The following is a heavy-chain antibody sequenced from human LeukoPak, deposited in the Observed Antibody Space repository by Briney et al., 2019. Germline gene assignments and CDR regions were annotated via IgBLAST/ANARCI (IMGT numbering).Heavy chain of an antibody. D-gene: IGHD2-2*01. CDR3: AKEGVVPAAYKGDAFDI. V-gene: IGHV3-23*01. Sequence: GGSLRLSCAASGFTFSSYAMSWVRQAPGKGLEWVSAISGSGGSTYYADSVKSRFTISRDNSKNTLYLQMNSLRAEDTAVYYCAKEGVVPAAYKGDAFDIWGQGTMVTVSS. CDR2: ISGSGGST. J-gene: IGHJ3*02. CDR1: GFTFSSYA.